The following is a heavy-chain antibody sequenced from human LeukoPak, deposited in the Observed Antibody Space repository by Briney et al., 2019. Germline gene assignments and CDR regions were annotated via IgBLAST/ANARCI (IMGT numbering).Heavy chain of an antibody. CDR3: AKDSVRIAVAGHYFDY. CDR1: GFTFSSYA. V-gene: IGHV3-23*01. Sequence: GGSLRLSCAASGFTFSSYAMSWVRQAPGKGLEWVSAISGSGGSTYYADSVEGRFTISRDNSKNTLYLQMNSLRAEDTAVYYCAKDSVRIAVAGHYFDYWGQGTLVTVSS. J-gene: IGHJ4*02. CDR2: ISGSGGST. D-gene: IGHD6-19*01.